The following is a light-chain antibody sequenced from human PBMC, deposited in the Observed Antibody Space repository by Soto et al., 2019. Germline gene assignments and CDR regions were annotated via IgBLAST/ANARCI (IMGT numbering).Light chain of an antibody. J-gene: IGLJ1*01. CDR3: CSYAGSYTFAV. V-gene: IGLV2-11*01. CDR2: DVS. CDR1: SSDVGGYNY. Sequence: QSVLTQPRSVSGSPGQSVTISCTGTSSDVGGYNYVSWYQQHPGKAPKLMIYDVSKRPSGVPDRFSGSKSGNTASLTISGLQAEDEADYYCCSYAGSYTFAVFGTGTKVIVL.